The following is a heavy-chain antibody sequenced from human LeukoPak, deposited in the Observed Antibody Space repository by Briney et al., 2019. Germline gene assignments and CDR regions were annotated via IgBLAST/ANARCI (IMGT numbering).Heavy chain of an antibody. CDR1: GYSFTSYW. J-gene: IGHJ4*02. V-gene: IGHV5-51*01. D-gene: IGHD3-10*01. CDR3: ARQGVRGEAAAYKRRTNY. Sequence: LGESLKISCKGSGYSFTSYWIGWVRQMPGKGLEWMGIIYPGDSDTRYSPSFQGQVTISADKSISTAYLQWSSLKASDTAMYYCARQGVRGEAAAYKRRTNYWGQGTLVTVSS. CDR2: IYPGDSDT.